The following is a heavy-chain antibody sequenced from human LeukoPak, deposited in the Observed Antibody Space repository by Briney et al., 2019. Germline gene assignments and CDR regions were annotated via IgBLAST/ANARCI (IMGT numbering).Heavy chain of an antibody. CDR3: ARERGEEYSSGWYKRNYFDN. Sequence: SETLSLTCTVSGDSFSSVKDYWAWVRQPPGKGLEWIASGDYSGATYYNPSLESRVTISADMSKNQFSLKLNSVTAADTAVYYCARERGEEYSSGWYKRNYFDNWGQGTRVTVSS. V-gene: IGHV4-39*07. CDR2: GDYSGAT. J-gene: IGHJ4*02. CDR1: GDSFSSVKDY. D-gene: IGHD6-19*01.